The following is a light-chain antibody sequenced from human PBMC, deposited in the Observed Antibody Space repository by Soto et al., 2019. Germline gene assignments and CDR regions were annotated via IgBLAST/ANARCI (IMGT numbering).Light chain of an antibody. CDR3: SSYTTSGTPV. CDR1: SSDVGGYNY. CDR2: EVS. J-gene: IGLJ3*02. V-gene: IGLV2-14*01. Sequence: QSALTQPASVSGSPGQTITISCTGTSSDVGGYNYLSWYQQHPGKAPKVMIYEVSNRPSGVSNRFSGSKSGNTASLTISGLQAEDEADYCCSSYTTSGTPVFVGGTKVTVL.